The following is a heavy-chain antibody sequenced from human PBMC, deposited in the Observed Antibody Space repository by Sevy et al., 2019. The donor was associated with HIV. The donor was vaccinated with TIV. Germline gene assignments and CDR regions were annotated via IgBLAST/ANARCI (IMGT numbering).Heavy chain of an antibody. Sequence: GGSLRLSCAASGFTFSSYWMSWVRQAPGKGLEWVANIKQDGSEKYYVDSVKGRFTISRDNAKNSLYLQMNSLSAEDTGVYYCAREASLHPSYDYGDYVDHDVVVVIWGYFDYWGQGTLVTVSS. CDR1: GFTFSSYW. CDR2: IKQDGSEK. CDR3: AREASLHPSYDYGDYVDHDVVVVIWGYFDY. V-gene: IGHV3-7*03. J-gene: IGHJ4*02. D-gene: IGHD4-17*01.